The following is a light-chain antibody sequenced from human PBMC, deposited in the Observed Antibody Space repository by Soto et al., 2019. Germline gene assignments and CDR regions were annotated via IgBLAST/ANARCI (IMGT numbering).Light chain of an antibody. CDR1: SSNIGSNT. Sequence: QSVLTQPPSASGTPGQRVTISCSGSSSNIGSNTVNWYQQLPGTAPKLLIYSNNQRPSGVPDRFSGSKSGTSASLAISGLQSEDEPDYYCAAWDDSLNGHVVFGGGTKLTVL. CDR3: AAWDDSLNGHVV. CDR2: SNN. V-gene: IGLV1-44*01. J-gene: IGLJ2*01.